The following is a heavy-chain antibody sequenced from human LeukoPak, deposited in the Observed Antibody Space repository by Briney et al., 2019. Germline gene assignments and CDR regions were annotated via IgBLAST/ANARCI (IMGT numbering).Heavy chain of an antibody. V-gene: IGHV3-15*01. D-gene: IGHD2-2*01. Sequence: GGSLRLSCAASGFTFSNAWMSWVRQAPGKGLEWVGRIKSKTDGGTTDYAAPVKGRFTISRDDSKNTLYLQMNSLKTEDTAVYYCTTQKVPATAQFDYWGQGTLVTVSS. CDR2: IKSKTDGGTT. CDR1: GFTFSNAW. J-gene: IGHJ4*02. CDR3: TTQKVPATAQFDY.